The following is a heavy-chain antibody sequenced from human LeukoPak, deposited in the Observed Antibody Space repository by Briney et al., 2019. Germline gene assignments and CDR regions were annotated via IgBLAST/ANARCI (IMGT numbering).Heavy chain of an antibody. J-gene: IGHJ4*02. CDR2: INSDGSIT. V-gene: IGHV3-74*01. D-gene: IGHD3-3*01. Sequence: GGSLRLSCAASGFTFTTYWMHWVRQAPGKGLVWVSHINSDGSITSYADSVKGRFTISRDNAKNSLYLQMNSLRAEDTAVYYCARDAHYDFWSGYYSTWPLGYWGQGTLVTVSS. CDR1: GFTFTTYW. CDR3: ARDAHYDFWSGYYSTWPLGY.